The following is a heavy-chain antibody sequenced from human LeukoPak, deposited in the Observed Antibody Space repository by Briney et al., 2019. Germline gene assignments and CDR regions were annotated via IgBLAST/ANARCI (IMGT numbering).Heavy chain of an antibody. CDR3: ARLVSYYYDSSGYYYD. V-gene: IGHV4-59*08. D-gene: IGHD3-22*01. CDR2: IYYSGST. J-gene: IGHJ4*02. CDR1: GGSISSYY. Sequence: SETLSLTCTVSGGSISSYYWSWIRQPPGKGLEWIGYIYYSGSTNYNPSLKSRVTISVDTPKNQFSLKLSSVTAADTAVYYCARLVSYYYDSSGYYYDWGQGTLVTVSS.